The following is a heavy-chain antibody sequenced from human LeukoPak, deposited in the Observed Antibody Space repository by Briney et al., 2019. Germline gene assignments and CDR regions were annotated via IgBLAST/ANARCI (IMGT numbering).Heavy chain of an antibody. CDR1: GGTFSSYA. Sequence: SVKVSCKASGGTFSSYAISWVRQAPGQGLEWMGGINPIFGTANYAQKFQGRVTITADESTSTAYMELSSLRSEDTAGYYCVRDLQFGTTGRGWFDPWGQGTLVTVSS. D-gene: IGHD1-1*01. CDR3: VRDLQFGTTGRGWFDP. CDR2: INPIFGTA. J-gene: IGHJ5*02. V-gene: IGHV1-69*13.